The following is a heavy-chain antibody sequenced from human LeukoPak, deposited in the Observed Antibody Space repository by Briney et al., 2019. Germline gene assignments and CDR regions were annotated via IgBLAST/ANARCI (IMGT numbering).Heavy chain of an antibody. CDR2: IWYDGSNK. D-gene: IGHD3-22*01. V-gene: IGHV3-33*08. J-gene: IGHJ4*02. CDR1: GLILSNLG. Sequence: PGGSVRLFRVVSGLILSNLGMLGARQPPGRGLVGGADIWYDGSNKYYADSVKGRLAISRDNSTNTLYLQMHSLRVEDTAIYYCARDAYYDRGGCPGYCGQGNLVT. CDR3: ARDAYYDRGGCPGY.